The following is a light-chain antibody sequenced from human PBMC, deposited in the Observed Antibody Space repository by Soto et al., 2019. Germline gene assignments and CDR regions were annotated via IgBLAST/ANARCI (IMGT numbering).Light chain of an antibody. V-gene: IGKV3-20*01. CDR2: GAS. CDR3: QQYDTWPPLT. CDR1: QSVSSTY. J-gene: IGKJ4*01. Sequence: EIVLTQSPGTLSLFPGERATLSCRASQSVSSTYFAWYRQKPGQPPSLLIYGASNRATGVPDRFSGSGSGTEFTLTISSLQSEDVAVYYCQQYDTWPPLTFGGGTKVEIK.